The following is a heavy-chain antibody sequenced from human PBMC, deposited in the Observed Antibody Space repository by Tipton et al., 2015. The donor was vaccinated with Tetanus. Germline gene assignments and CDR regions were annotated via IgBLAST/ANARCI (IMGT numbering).Heavy chain of an antibody. Sequence: SGFDFRSDWMTWVRQAPGKGLEWVANIKQDGNEKYHVDSVKGRFTISRDNGKNLLYLEMNSLRASDTAMYYCARRGGGDLDHWGQGTLVTVSS. D-gene: IGHD2-21*02. CDR3: ARRGGGDLDH. CDR1: GFDFRSDW. CDR2: IKQDGNEK. J-gene: IGHJ4*02. V-gene: IGHV3-7*03.